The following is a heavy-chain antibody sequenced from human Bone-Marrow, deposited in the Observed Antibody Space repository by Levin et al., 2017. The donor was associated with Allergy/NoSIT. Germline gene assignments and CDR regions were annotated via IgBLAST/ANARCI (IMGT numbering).Heavy chain of an antibody. J-gene: IGHJ5*02. V-gene: IGHV4-59*01. Sequence: SQTLSLTCTVSGGSISTYYWSWIRQPPGKGLEWIGYVYKSGGTNYNPSLKSRVTISVDTSKNQFSLKLRSVTAADTAVYYCARDPSGSFFNWFDPWGQGTLVTVSS. CDR2: VYKSGGT. CDR3: ARDPSGSFFNWFDP. CDR1: GGSISTYY. D-gene: IGHD1-26*01.